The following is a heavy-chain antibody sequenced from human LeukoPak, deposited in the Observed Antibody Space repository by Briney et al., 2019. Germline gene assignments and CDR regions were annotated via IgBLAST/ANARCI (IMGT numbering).Heavy chain of an antibody. D-gene: IGHD2-15*01. CDR1: GGPISSSNW. CDR3: ARDSRYCSGGSCYVYYYYGMDV. CDR2: IYHSGST. J-gene: IGHJ6*04. V-gene: IGHV4-4*02. Sequence: SGTLSLTCAVSGGPISSSNWWSWVRQPPGEGLEWIGEIYHSGSTNYNPSLKSRVTISVDKSKNQFSLKLSSVTAADTAVYYCARDSRYCSGGSCYVYYYYGMDVWGKGTTVTVSS.